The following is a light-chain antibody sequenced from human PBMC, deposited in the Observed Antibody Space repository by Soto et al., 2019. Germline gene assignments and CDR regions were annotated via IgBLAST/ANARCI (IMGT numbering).Light chain of an antibody. CDR2: DAS. CDR3: QQYNSYLWT. J-gene: IGKJ1*01. Sequence: EIQMTQSPSTLSASVGDRVTITCRASQSISSWLAWYQQKPGKAPKLLIYDASSLESGAPSRFSGSGSGTEFTLTISSLQPDDFATYYCQQYNSYLWTFGQGTKVDIK. V-gene: IGKV1-5*01. CDR1: QSISSW.